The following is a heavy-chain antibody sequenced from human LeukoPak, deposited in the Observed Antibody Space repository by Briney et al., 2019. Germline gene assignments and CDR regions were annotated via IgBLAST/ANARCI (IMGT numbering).Heavy chain of an antibody. J-gene: IGHJ4*02. CDR2: INPNSGGT. CDR3: ARASYYYDSSSYSYYFDY. D-gene: IGHD3-22*01. V-gene: IGHV1-2*06. Sequence: ASVKVSCKASGYTFTGYYMHWVRQAPRQGLEWMGRINPNSGGTNYAQKFQGRVTMTRDTSISTAYMELSRLRSDDTAVYYCARASYYYDSSSYSYYFDYWGQGTLVTVSS. CDR1: GYTFTGYY.